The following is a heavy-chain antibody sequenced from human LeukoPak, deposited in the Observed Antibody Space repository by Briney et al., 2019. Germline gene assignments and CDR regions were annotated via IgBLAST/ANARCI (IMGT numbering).Heavy chain of an antibody. Sequence: DPGGSLRLSCAASGFTFSSYAMSWVRQAPGKGLEWVSSISSGNNYIYYADSVKGRFTISRDNAKDSLYLQMNSLRAEDTAVYYCAREGVVDPVVWGQGTTVTVSS. CDR2: ISSGNNYI. D-gene: IGHD2-21*01. J-gene: IGHJ6*02. V-gene: IGHV3-21*01. CDR1: GFTFSSYA. CDR3: AREGVVDPVV.